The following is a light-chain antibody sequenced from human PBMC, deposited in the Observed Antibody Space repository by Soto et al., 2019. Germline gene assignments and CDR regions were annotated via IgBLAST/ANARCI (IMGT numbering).Light chain of an antibody. CDR2: DVS. Sequence: QSDLTQPASVSGSPGQSITISCTGTSSDVGGYNYVSWYQQHPGKAPKLMIYDVSNRPSGVSNRFSGSKSGNTASLTISGLKAEDEADYYCSSYTSSSSLVVFGGGTKLTVL. V-gene: IGLV2-14*01. CDR1: SSDVGGYNY. CDR3: SSYTSSSSLVV. J-gene: IGLJ2*01.